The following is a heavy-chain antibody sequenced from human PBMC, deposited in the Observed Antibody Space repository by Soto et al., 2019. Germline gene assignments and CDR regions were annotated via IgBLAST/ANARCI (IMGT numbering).Heavy chain of an antibody. J-gene: IGHJ5*02. CDR1: GYSFTSYD. V-gene: IGHV1-8*01. Sequence: ASVKVSWKASGYSFTSYDINWVRQATGQGLEWMGWMNPNSGNTGYAQKFQGRVTMTRNTSISTAYMELSSLRSEDTAVYYCARAQHFWSGYEGVFDPWGQGTLVTVSS. CDR3: ARAQHFWSGYEGVFDP. D-gene: IGHD3-3*02. CDR2: MNPNSGNT.